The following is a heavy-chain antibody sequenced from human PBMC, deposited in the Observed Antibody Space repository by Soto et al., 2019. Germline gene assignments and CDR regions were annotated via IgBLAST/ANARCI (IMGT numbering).Heavy chain of an antibody. J-gene: IGHJ6*02. V-gene: IGHV3-53*01. CDR2: IYSDGST. CDR3: AKDLSPLVVAALYYYYGMDV. CDR1: GLTVSSNY. D-gene: IGHD2-15*01. Sequence: GGSLRLSCAVSGLTVSSNYMSWVRQAPGKGLEWVSMIYSDGSTYYADSVKGRFTISRDNSKNTLYLQMNSLRAEDTAVYYCAKDLSPLVVAALYYYYGMDVWGQGTTVTVSS.